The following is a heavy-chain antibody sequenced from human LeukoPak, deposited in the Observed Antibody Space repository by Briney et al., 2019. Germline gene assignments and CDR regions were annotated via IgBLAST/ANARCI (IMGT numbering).Heavy chain of an antibody. CDR3: ARSVDTAMVGDY. Sequence: SETLSLTCTVSGGSISSGSYYWSWIRQPAGKGLEWIGRIYTSGSTNYNPSLKNRVTISVDTSKNQFSLKLSSVTAADTAVYYCARSVDTAMVGDYWGQGTLVTVSS. CDR2: IYTSGST. D-gene: IGHD5-18*01. V-gene: IGHV4-61*02. J-gene: IGHJ4*02. CDR1: GGSISSGSYY.